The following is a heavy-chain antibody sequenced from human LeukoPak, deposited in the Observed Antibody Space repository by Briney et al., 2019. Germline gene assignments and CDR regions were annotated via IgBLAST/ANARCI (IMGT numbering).Heavy chain of an antibody. CDR2: IYYSGST. CDR3: ARASLSWFDP. D-gene: IGHD2/OR15-2a*01. J-gene: IGHJ5*02. Sequence: SETLSLTCTVSGGSISSYYWSWIRQPPGKGLEWIGYIYYSGSTNYNPSLTSRVTISVDTSKNQLSLKLSSVTAADTAVYYCARASLSWFDPWGQGTLVTVSS. V-gene: IGHV4-59*01. CDR1: GGSISSYY.